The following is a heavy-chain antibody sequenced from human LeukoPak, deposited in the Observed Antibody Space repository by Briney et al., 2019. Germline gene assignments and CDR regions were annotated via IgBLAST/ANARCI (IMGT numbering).Heavy chain of an antibody. J-gene: IGHJ4*02. CDR3: ARGHYYDSSGDY. V-gene: IGHV4-59*11. CDR2: IYNSGST. Sequence: SETLSLTCTVSGDSISSHYWSWIRQPPGKGLEWIGYIYNSGSTNYNPSLKSRVTISVDTSKNQFSLNLSSVTAADTAVYHCARGHYYDSSGDYWGQGTLVTVSS. D-gene: IGHD3-22*01. CDR1: GDSISSHY.